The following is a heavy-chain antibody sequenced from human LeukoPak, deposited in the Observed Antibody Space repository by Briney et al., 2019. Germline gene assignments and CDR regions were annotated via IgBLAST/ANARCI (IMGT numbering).Heavy chain of an antibody. CDR2: INPSGGST. CDR3: ARDKYYYGSGTRRFDP. J-gene: IGHJ5*02. V-gene: IGHV1-46*01. D-gene: IGHD3-10*01. Sequence: GASVKVSCKASGYTFTSYYVHWVRQAPGQGLEWVGIINPSGGSTSYAQKFQGRVTMTRDTSTSTVYMELSSLRSEDTAVYYCARDKYYYGSGTRRFDPWGQGTLVTVSS. CDR1: GYTFTSYY.